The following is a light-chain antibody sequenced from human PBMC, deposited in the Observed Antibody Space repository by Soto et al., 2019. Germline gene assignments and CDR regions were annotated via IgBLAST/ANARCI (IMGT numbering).Light chain of an antibody. CDR1: QSLLHTDGYNY. CDR2: VAS. J-gene: IGKJ1*01. CDR3: MQSLQPPRT. V-gene: IGKV2-28*01. Sequence: DIVMTQSPLSLPVTPGEPASISCRSSQSLLHTDGYNYLDWFLQKPGQSPQLLIYVASNRASGVPARFSGSGSGTDLTMTISRVEAEDVGVYYCMQSLQPPRTFGQGTKVEI.